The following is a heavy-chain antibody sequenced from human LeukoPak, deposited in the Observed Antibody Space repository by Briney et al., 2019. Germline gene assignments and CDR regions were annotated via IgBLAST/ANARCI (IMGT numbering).Heavy chain of an antibody. CDR3: ARDKGIAAVFDY. CDR1: GYTFTGYY. V-gene: IGHV1-2*02. J-gene: IGHJ4*02. D-gene: IGHD6-13*01. CDR2: INPNSGGT. Sequence: ASAKVSCKASGYTFTGYYMHWVRQAPGQGLEWMGWINPNSGGTNYAQKFQGRVTMTRDTSISTAYMELSRLRSDDTAVYYCARDKGIAAVFDYWGQGTLVTVSS.